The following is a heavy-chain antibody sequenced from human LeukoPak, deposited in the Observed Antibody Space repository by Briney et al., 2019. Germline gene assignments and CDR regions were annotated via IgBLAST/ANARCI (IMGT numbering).Heavy chain of an antibody. V-gene: IGHV1-2*02. D-gene: IGHD3-3*01. Sequence: ASVKVSCKASGYTFTGYCMHWVRQAPGQGLEWMGWINPNSGGTNYAQKFQGRVTMTRDTSISTAYMELSRLRSDDTAVYYCARDRSEWLLADFDYWGQGTLVTVSS. J-gene: IGHJ4*02. CDR2: INPNSGGT. CDR1: GYTFTGYC. CDR3: ARDRSEWLLADFDY.